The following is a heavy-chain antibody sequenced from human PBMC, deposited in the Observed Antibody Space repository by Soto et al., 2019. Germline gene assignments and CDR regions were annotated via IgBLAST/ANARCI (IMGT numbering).Heavy chain of an antibody. J-gene: IGHJ4*02. D-gene: IGHD3-22*01. CDR1: GFTFSSYA. CDR2: TSGSGGST. Sequence: EVQLLESGGGLVQPGGSLRLACAASGFTFSSYAMRCVRQAPVKGLEWVSATSGSGGSTYYADTVKGLFTIPSDNCTTPLSLQVNGLRAGDTAVYYCARRGSGCYYDYWGQGTLVTVSS. CDR3: ARRGSGCYYDY. V-gene: IGHV3-23*01.